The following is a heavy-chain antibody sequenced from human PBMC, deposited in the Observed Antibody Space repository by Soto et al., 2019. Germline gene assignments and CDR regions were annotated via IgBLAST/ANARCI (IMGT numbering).Heavy chain of an antibody. CDR2: ISSSGYI. D-gene: IGHD2-15*01. CDR3: ARDCSGGSCYPGMDV. J-gene: IGHJ6*02. CDR1: GFNFNSYT. Sequence: GGSLRLSCAASGFNFNSYTINWVRQAPGKRLEWLSSISSSGYIFSTDSVRGRFTISRDNAKNSVYLQINSLRAEDTAVYFCARDCSGGSCYPGMDVWGQGITVTVSS. V-gene: IGHV3-21*01.